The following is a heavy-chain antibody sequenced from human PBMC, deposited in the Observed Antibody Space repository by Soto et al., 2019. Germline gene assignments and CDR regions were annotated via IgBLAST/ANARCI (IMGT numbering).Heavy chain of an antibody. CDR2: IIPIFGTA. Sequence: QVQLVQSGAEVKKPGSSVKVSCKASGGTFSSYAISWVRQAPGQGLEWMGGIIPIFGTANYAQKFQGRVTITADESTSTAYMELSSLRSEETAVYYCATRIRGLSWYGMDVWGQGTTVTVSS. V-gene: IGHV1-69*01. J-gene: IGHJ6*02. D-gene: IGHD6-13*01. CDR3: ATRIRGLSWYGMDV. CDR1: GGTFSSYA.